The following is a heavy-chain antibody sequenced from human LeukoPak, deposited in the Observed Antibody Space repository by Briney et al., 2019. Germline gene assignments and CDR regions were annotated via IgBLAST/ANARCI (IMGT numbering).Heavy chain of an antibody. CDR2: ISGSGGST. CDR1: GFTFSSYA. J-gene: IGHJ4*02. V-gene: IGHV3-23*01. D-gene: IGHD2-15*01. Sequence: GGSLRLSCAASGFTFSSYAMSWVRQAPGKGLEWVSAISGSGGSTYYADSVKGRFTISRDNSKNTLYLQMNSLSAEHTAVYYCAKVFSAPPGVVLAATQDFDYWGQGALVTVSS. CDR3: AKVFSAPPGVVLAATQDFDY.